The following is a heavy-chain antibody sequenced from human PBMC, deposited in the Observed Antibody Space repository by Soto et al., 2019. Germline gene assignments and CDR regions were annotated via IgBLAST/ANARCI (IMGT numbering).Heavy chain of an antibody. CDR2: INYSGST. CDR3: ARFEYSSSSAAF. D-gene: IGHD5-18*01. V-gene: IGHV4-61*01. CDR1: CGSVSSENYY. J-gene: IGHJ4*02. Sequence: PSETLSLTCTVSCGSVSSENYYWGWIRQPPGKGLEWVGYINYSGSTSFHPSLKSRVTMSLDTAKNQFSMKLTSVTAADTAVYFCARFEYSSSSAAFWGQGTLVTVS.